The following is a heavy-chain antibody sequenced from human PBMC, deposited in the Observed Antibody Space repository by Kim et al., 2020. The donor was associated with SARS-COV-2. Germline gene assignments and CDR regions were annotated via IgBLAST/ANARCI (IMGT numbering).Heavy chain of an antibody. Sequence: GGSLRLSCAASGFTFSSYITSWVRQAPGKGLEWVSSISGSDTYYADSVKGRFTISRDNSKNTLYLQMKSLRAEDTAVYYCAKGRRGSKSPEYWGQGTLVT. CDR1: GFTFSSYI. D-gene: IGHD1-26*01. CDR3: AKGRRGSKSPEY. J-gene: IGHJ4*02. CDR2: ISGSDT. V-gene: IGHV3-23*01.